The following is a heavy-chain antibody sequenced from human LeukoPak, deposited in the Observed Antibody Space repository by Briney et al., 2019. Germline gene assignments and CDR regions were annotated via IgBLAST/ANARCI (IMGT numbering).Heavy chain of an antibody. CDR1: GGSFSGYY. Sequence: PSETLSLTCAVYGGSFSGYYWSWIRQPPGKGLEWIGEINHSGSTNYNPSLKSRVTISVDTSKNQFSLKLSSVTAADTAVYYCARVVHSSGWYFDYWGRGTLVTVSS. D-gene: IGHD6-19*01. V-gene: IGHV4-34*01. CDR3: ARVVHSSGWYFDY. CDR2: INHSGST. J-gene: IGHJ4*02.